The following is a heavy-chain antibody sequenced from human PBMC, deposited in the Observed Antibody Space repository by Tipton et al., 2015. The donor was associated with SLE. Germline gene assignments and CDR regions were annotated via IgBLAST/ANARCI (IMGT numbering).Heavy chain of an antibody. D-gene: IGHD6-6*01. CDR1: GDSISSGDYY. J-gene: IGHJ4*02. Sequence: TLSLTCTVAGDSISSGDYYWTWSRQSPGKGLEWIAEISQSGSTNYNPSLQSRVTILVDTSKNQFSLKLTSVTAADTAVYYCATGGAAARPWYFDYWGQGTLVTVSS. V-gene: IGHV4-61*08. CDR2: ISQSGST. CDR3: ATGGAAARPWYFDY.